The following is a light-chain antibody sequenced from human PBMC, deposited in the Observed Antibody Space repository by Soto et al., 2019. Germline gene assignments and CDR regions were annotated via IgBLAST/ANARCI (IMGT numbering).Light chain of an antibody. Sequence: QSVLTQPASVSGSPGQSVTISCTGTISDFGSYKFVSWYLHHTGAVPKVIIYETSKRPSGGSDRFSGSKSGNTASLTLSGLQSENESDYFCFSFTRTNTHVFGSGTRVTVL. CDR3: FSFTRTNTHV. CDR1: ISDFGSYKF. J-gene: IGLJ1*01. V-gene: IGLV2-23*01. CDR2: ETS.